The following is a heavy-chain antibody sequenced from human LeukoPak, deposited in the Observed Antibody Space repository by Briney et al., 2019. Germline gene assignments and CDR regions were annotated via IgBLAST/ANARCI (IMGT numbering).Heavy chain of an antibody. CDR2: IYYSGST. J-gene: IGHJ4*02. Sequence: SETLSLTCTVSGGSISSYYWSWIRQPPGKGLEWIGYIYYSGSTNYSPSLKSRVTISVDTSKNQFSLKLSSVTAADTAVYYCARNYYDSSGLLYDYWGQGTLVTVSS. D-gene: IGHD3-22*01. CDR3: ARNYYDSSGLLYDY. V-gene: IGHV4-59*08. CDR1: GGSISSYY.